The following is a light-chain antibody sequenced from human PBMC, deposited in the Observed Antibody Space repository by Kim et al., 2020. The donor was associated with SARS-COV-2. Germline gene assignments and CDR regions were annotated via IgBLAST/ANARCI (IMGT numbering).Light chain of an antibody. Sequence: DIQMTQSPSSLSASVGDRVTITCRASQSINSHLNWYQQKPGKAPNLLIYGASNLQGGVPSRFSGSGSGTDFTLTISTLQPEDFATYYCQQSLSTPLTFGQGTKLEI. V-gene: IGKV1-39*01. CDR3: QQSLSTPLT. J-gene: IGKJ1*01. CDR2: GAS. CDR1: QSINSH.